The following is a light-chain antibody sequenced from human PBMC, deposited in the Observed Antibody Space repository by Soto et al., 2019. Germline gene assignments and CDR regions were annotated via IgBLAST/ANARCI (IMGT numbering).Light chain of an antibody. CDR1: SSDVGGYNY. V-gene: IGLV2-14*01. Sequence: QSVLTQPASVSGSPGQSITISCTGTSSDVGGYNYVSWYQQHPGKAPKLMIYDVSNRPSGVSNRFSGSKSGNTASLTISGLQAEDEADYYCISYTSSSTLSFGGGTKLTVL. CDR3: ISYTSSSTLS. J-gene: IGLJ2*01. CDR2: DVS.